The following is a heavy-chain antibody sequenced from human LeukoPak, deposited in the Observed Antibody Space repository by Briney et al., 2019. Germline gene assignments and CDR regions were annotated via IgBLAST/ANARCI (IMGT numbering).Heavy chain of an antibody. V-gene: IGHV3-7*01. J-gene: IGHJ4*02. CDR3: ARYINAVDF. Sequence: GGPLRLSCAASGFTYSSYWMTYVRHAPEKGLEWVANINQDGSEKYYVDSVKGRFTISRDNAKNSLYLQMNSLRAEDTAVYYCARYINAVDFWGQGTLVTVSS. D-gene: IGHD6-19*01. CDR1: GFTYSSYW. CDR2: INQDGSEK.